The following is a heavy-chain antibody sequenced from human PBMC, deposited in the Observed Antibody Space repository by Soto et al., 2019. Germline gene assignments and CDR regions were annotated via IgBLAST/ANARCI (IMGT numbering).Heavy chain of an antibody. CDR3: ARHRRTTVTTAFDY. CDR2: IYYSGST. V-gene: IGHV4-59*08. J-gene: IGHJ4*02. D-gene: IGHD4-17*01. CDR1: GGSISSYY. Sequence: SETLCLTCTVSGGSISSYYWRWIRQPPGKGLEWIGDIYYSGSTNYNPSLKSRVNISVDTSKIQFSLKLSSVTAADTAVYYCARHRRTTVTTAFDYWGQGTLVTVSS.